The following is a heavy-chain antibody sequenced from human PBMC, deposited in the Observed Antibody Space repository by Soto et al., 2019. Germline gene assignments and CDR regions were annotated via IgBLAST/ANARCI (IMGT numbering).Heavy chain of an antibody. J-gene: IGHJ6*02. CDR1: GLTFSSYG. V-gene: IGHV3-30*18. Sequence: GGSLRLSCAASGLTFSSYGMHWVRQAPGKGLEWVAVISYDGSNKYYADSVKGRFTISRDNSKNTLYLQVNSLRAEDTAVYYCAKEAYSSGWTPWDYYYYGMDVWGQGTTVTVSS. D-gene: IGHD6-19*01. CDR2: ISYDGSNK. CDR3: AKEAYSSGWTPWDYYYYGMDV.